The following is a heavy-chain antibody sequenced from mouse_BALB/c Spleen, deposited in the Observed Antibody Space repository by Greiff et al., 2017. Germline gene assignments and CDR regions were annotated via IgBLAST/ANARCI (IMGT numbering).Heavy chain of an antibody. Sequence: EVHLVESGGGLVKPGGSLKLSCAASGFTFSSYAMSWVRQTPEKRLEWVATISSGGSYTYYPDSVKGRFTISRDNAKNTLYLQMSSLRSEDTAMYYCARGTGTGEYYFDYWGQGTTLTVSS. CDR3: ARGTGTGEYYFDY. V-gene: IGHV5-9-3*01. CDR2: ISSGGSYT. CDR1: GFTFSSYA. J-gene: IGHJ2*01. D-gene: IGHD4-1*01.